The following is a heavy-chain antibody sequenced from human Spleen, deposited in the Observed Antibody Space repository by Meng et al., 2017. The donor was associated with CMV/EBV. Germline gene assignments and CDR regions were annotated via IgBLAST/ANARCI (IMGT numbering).Heavy chain of an antibody. J-gene: IGHJ4*02. CDR3: ARGLPYYGSGKGFDY. CDR1: GYTFTSYY. D-gene: IGHD3-10*01. V-gene: IGHV1-46*01. CDR2: INPSGGST. Sequence: SGYTFTSYYRHWVRQAPGQGLEWMGIINPSGGSTSYAQKFQGRVTMTRDTSASTVYMELSSLRSEDTAVYYCARGLPYYGSGKGFDYWGQGSLVTVSS.